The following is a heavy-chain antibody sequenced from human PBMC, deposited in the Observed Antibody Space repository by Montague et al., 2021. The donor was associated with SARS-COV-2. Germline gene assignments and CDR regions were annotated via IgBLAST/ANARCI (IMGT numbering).Heavy chain of an antibody. CDR3: ARAPVAHITIFGVVTSFDY. J-gene: IGHJ4*02. CDR2: IYYSGST. V-gene: IGHV4-59*01. CDR1: GRSISSYY. Sequence: SETLSLTCTVPGRSISSYYWSWIRQPPGKGLEWIGYIYYSGSTNYNPSLKSRVTISVDTSKNQFSLKLSSVTAADTAVYYCARAPVAHITIFGVVTSFDYWGQGTLVTVSS. D-gene: IGHD3-3*01.